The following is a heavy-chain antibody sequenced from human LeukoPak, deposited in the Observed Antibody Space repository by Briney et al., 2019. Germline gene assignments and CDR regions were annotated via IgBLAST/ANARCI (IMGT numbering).Heavy chain of an antibody. CDR2: ISAYNGNT. Sequence: ASVKVSCKVSGYTFTSYGISWVRQAPGQGLEWMGGISAYNGNTNYAQKLQGRVTMTTDTSTSTAYMELRSLRSDDTAVYYCARDLTVWGSPVAFDIWGQGTMVTVSS. J-gene: IGHJ3*02. D-gene: IGHD3-16*01. V-gene: IGHV1-18*01. CDR3: ARDLTVWGSPVAFDI. CDR1: GYTFTSYG.